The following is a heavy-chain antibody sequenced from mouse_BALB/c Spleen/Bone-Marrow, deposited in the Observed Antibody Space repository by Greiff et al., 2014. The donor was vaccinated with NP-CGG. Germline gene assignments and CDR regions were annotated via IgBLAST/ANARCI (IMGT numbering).Heavy chain of an antibody. CDR2: VWGGGIT. D-gene: IGHD1-1*01. CDR1: GFSLTDYG. J-gene: IGHJ2*01. CDR3: AKHDTTVVVDY. Sequence: QVHVKQSGPGLVAPSQSLSITCTVSGFSLTDYGVSWIRQPPGKGLEWLGVVWGGGITYYNSTLKSRLSITKDNSKSQVFLKMNRLQTDDTAMYYCAKHDTTVVVDYWGQGTTLTVSS. V-gene: IGHV2-6-5*01.